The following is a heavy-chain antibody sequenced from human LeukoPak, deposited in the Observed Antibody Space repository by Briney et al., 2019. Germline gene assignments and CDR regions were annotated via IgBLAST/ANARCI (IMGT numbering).Heavy chain of an antibody. J-gene: IGHJ4*02. CDR3: AKGSYSSGWYESDY. CDR2: IWYDGNNK. D-gene: IGHD6-19*01. CDR1: GFTFSSYG. V-gene: IGHV3-33*06. Sequence: PGGSLRLSCAASGFTFSSYGMHWVRQAPGKGLEWVAVIWYDGNNKYYADSVKGRFTISRDNSKNTLYLQMNSLRAEDTAVYYCAKGSYSSGWYESDYWGQGTLVTVSS.